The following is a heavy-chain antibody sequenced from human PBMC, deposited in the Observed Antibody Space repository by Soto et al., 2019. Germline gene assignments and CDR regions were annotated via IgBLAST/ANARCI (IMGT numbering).Heavy chain of an antibody. J-gene: IGHJ1*01. CDR3: ALYYYDSSGYYTAEYFQH. CDR1: GFTFSDYY. D-gene: IGHD3-22*01. CDR2: ISSSSSTI. Sequence: PGGSLRLSCAASGFTFSDYYMSWIRQAPGKGLEWVSYISSSSSTIYYADSVKGRFTISRDNAKNSLYLQMNSLRAEDTAVYYCALYYYDSSGYYTAEYFQHWGQGTLVTVSS. V-gene: IGHV3-11*04.